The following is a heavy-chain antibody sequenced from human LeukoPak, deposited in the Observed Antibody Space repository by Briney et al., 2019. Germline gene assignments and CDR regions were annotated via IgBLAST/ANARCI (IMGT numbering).Heavy chain of an antibody. J-gene: IGHJ4*02. V-gene: IGHV1-69*13. CDR2: IIPIFGTA. CDR1: GGTFSSYA. CDR3: ARDRGSYGSGSYPLDY. Sequence: SVKVSCKASGGTFSSYAISWVRQAPGQGLEWMGGIIPIFGTANYAQKFQGRVTIIADESTSTAYMELSSLRSEDTAVYYCARDRGSYGSGSYPLDYWGQGTLVTVSS. D-gene: IGHD3-10*01.